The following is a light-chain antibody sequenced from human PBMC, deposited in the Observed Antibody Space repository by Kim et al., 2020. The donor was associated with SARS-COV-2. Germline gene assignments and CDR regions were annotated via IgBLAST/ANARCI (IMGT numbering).Light chain of an antibody. Sequence: EPAPISCRSSQSLLHSNGYNYLDWYLQKPGQSPQLLIYLGYNRASGVPDRFSGSGSGTDFTLKISRVEAEDVGVYYCMQALQTVYTFGQGTKLEIK. CDR2: LGY. CDR1: QSLLHSNGYNY. V-gene: IGKV2-28*01. J-gene: IGKJ2*01. CDR3: MQALQTVYT.